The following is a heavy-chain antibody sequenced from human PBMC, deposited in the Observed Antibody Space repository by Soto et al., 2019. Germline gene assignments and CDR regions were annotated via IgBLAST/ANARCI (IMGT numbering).Heavy chain of an antibody. J-gene: IGHJ4*02. CDR2: ISSSSSYI. Sequence: GGSLRLSCAASGFTFSSYSMNWARQAPGKGLEWVSSISSSSSYIYYADSVKGRFTISRDNAKNSLYLQMNSLRAEDTAVYYCAREDSIIIPAVSDFWGQGTLVTVSS. V-gene: IGHV3-21*01. D-gene: IGHD2-2*01. CDR1: GFTFSSYS. CDR3: AREDSIIIPAVSDF.